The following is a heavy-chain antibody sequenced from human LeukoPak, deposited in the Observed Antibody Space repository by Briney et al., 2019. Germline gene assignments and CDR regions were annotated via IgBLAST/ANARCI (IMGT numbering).Heavy chain of an antibody. J-gene: IGHJ4*02. CDR2: MNPSNANT. CDR1: GYTFTSYD. Sequence: ASVKVSCKASGYTFTSYDIHWVRQATGQGLEWLGWMNPSNANTGYARKFQGRVTMTRDTSISTAYMDLSSLGSEDTAVYYCARGLEGYNWNDGRRDYWGQGTLVTVSS. CDR3: ARGLEGYNWNDGRRDY. V-gene: IGHV1-8*01. D-gene: IGHD1-1*01.